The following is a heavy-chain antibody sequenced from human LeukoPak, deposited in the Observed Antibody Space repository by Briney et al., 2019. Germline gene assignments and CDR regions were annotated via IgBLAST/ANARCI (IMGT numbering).Heavy chain of an antibody. V-gene: IGHV3-7*01. CDR2: IKQDGSEK. Sequence: GGSLRLSCAASAFTFSSYWMSWVRQAPGKGREWVANIKQDGSEKYYVDSVKGRFTISRDNAKNSLYLQMNSLRAEDTAVYYCARSNSGYYYYGMDVWGQGTTVIVSS. CDR1: AFTFSSYW. D-gene: IGHD3-22*01. CDR3: ARSNSGYYYYGMDV. J-gene: IGHJ6*02.